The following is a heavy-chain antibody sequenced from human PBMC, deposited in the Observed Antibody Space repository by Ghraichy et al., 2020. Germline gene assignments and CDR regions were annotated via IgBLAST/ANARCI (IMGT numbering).Heavy chain of an antibody. CDR2: ISSSGGST. CDR3: AKDMAVVGTVY. V-gene: IGHV3-23*01. CDR1: GFTFSSYS. Sequence: GGSLRLSCVGSGFTFSSYSMNWVRQSPGKGLEWVSAISSSGGSTYYADSVKGRFTISRDNSKNTLYLQMNSLRAEDTAVYYCAKDMAVVGTVYWGQGTLGTVSS. J-gene: IGHJ4*02. D-gene: IGHD2-15*01.